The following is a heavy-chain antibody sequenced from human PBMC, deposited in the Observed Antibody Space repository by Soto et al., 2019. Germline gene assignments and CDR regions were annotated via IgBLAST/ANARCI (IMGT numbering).Heavy chain of an antibody. CDR3: TTANGDYPNYYYYYYMDV. Sequence: GGSLRLSCAASGFTFSNAWMSWVRQAPGKGLEWVGRIKSKTDGGTTDYAAPVKGRFTISRDDSKNTLYLQMNSLKTEDTAVYYCTTANGDYPNYYYYYYMDVWGKGTTVTVSS. D-gene: IGHD4-17*01. V-gene: IGHV3-15*01. J-gene: IGHJ6*03. CDR1: GFTFSNAW. CDR2: IKSKTDGGTT.